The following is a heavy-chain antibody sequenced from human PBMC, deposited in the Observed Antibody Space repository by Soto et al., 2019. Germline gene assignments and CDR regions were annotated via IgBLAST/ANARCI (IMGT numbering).Heavy chain of an antibody. D-gene: IGHD1-7*01. CDR1: GGSLPSNNW. V-gene: IGHV4-4*02. Sequence: PSETLSLTCAVSGGSLPSNNWWPWARQPPGQGLEWIGEIYRTGSTNYNQSLKSRVTISLDKSENQFSLKVTSLTAADTAVYYCASRDPGTSVDYWGQGTLVTVSS. CDR3: ASRDPGTSVDY. J-gene: IGHJ4*02. CDR2: IYRTGST.